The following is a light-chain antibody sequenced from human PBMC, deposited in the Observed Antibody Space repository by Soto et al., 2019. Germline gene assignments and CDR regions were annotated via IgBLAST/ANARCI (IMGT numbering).Light chain of an antibody. CDR1: QSLLRSDGYSS. Sequence: DIVMTQSPVSLPVTPGAPAFISCRSSQSLLRSDGYSSLDWYRQKSGQSPQLLIHLGSIRASGVPDMFSGSVSDRDVTQKISRVEAEDAGVYFCMQARQAPPSFGGGTKVEPK. J-gene: IGKJ4*01. CDR3: MQARQAPPS. V-gene: IGKV2-28*01. CDR2: LGS.